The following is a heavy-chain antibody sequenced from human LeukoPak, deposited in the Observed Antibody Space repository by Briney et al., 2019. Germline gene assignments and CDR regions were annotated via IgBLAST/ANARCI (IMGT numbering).Heavy chain of an antibody. CDR3: ARSPIVGALNDY. J-gene: IGHJ4*02. CDR2: ISYDGSNK. Sequence: GGSLRLSCSASGFTFSSYVMHWVRQAPGKGLEWVAVISYDGSNKYYADSVKGRFTISRDNSKNTLSLQMNSLRAEDTAVYYCARSPIVGALNDYWGQGTLVTVSS. V-gene: IGHV3-30-3*01. CDR1: GFTFSSYV. D-gene: IGHD1-26*01.